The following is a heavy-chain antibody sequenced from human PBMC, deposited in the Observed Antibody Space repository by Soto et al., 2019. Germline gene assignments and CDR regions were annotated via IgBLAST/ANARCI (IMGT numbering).Heavy chain of an antibody. CDR1: GGTFSSYT. CDR2: IIPILGIA. D-gene: IGHD3-3*01. CDR3: ARDPKASYYDFWSGYYGNWFDP. J-gene: IGHJ5*02. Sequence: SVKVSCKASGGTFSSYTISWVRQAPGQGLEWMGWIIPILGIANYAQKFQGRVTITTDTSTSTAYMELRSLRSDDTAVYYCARDPKASYYDFWSGYYGNWFDPWGQGTLVTVPS. V-gene: IGHV1-69*10.